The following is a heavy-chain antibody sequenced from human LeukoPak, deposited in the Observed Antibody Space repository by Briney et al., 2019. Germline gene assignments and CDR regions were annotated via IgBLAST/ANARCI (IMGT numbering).Heavy chain of an antibody. CDR1: GYSISSGYY. CDR2: IYYTGST. J-gene: IGHJ4*02. V-gene: IGHV4-38-2*02. CDR3: ARVRSGSYSATDY. Sequence: SETLSLTCTVSGYSISSGYYWGWIRQPPGKGLEWIGSIYYTGSTYYTPPLKSRVTISVDTSKNQFSLNLNPVTAADTAAYYCARVRSGSYSATDYWGQGTLVTVSS. D-gene: IGHD1-26*01.